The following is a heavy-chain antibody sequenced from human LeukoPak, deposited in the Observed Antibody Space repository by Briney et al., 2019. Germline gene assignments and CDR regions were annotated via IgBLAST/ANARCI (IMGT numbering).Heavy chain of an antibody. J-gene: IGHJ5*02. Sequence: SETLSLTCTVSGGSINSGDYYWSWIRQPPGKGLEWIGEINHSGSTNYNPSLKSRVTISVDTSKNQFSLKLSSVTTADTAVYYCARALGYCSGGSCTRGYNWFDPWGQGTLVTVPS. D-gene: IGHD2-15*01. CDR2: INHSGST. V-gene: IGHV4-39*01. CDR3: ARALGYCSGGSCTRGYNWFDP. CDR1: GGSINSGDYY.